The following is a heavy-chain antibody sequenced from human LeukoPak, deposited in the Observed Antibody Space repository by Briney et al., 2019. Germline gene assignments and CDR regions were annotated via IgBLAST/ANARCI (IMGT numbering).Heavy chain of an antibody. D-gene: IGHD3-22*01. CDR2: INPSGGST. CDR1: GYSFTSYN. V-gene: IGHV1-46*01. Sequence: ASVKVSCKASGYSFTSYNMHWVRQAPGQGLEWMGMINPSGGSTSYTQKFQGRVTMTRDTSTSTVYMELSSLRSEDPAVYYCARDDTSGPQVYWGQGTLVTVSS. CDR3: ARDDTSGPQVY. J-gene: IGHJ4*02.